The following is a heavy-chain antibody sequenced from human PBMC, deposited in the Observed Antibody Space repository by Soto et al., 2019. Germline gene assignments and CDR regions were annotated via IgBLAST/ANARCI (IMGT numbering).Heavy chain of an antibody. D-gene: IGHD1-26*01. CDR1: GFTFSDYY. CDR2: IRGSGSTI. Sequence: QVQLVESGGGLVKPGGSLRLSCAASGFTFSDYYMTWIRQAPGKGLEWVSYIRGSGSTINYADSVKGRFTISRDNAKNSLYLQMNSLRAEDTAVYYWARHVGWVYLDYWGQGTLVTVSS. V-gene: IGHV3-11*01. CDR3: ARHVGWVYLDY. J-gene: IGHJ4*02.